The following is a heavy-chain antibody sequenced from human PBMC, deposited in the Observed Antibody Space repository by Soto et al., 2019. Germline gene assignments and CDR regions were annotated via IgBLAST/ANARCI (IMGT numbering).Heavy chain of an antibody. CDR2: IYTSWST. V-gene: IGHV4-4*07. CDR3: ARDGTSLLWFGESSYNYGMDV. CDR1: GGSISSYY. J-gene: IGHJ6*02. D-gene: IGHD3-10*01. Sequence: SETLSLTWTVSGGSISSYYWSWIRQPAGKGMEWIRRIYTSWSTNDNPSLKSRVTMSVDTSKNQFSLKLSSVTAADTAVYYRARDGTSLLWFGESSYNYGMDVWGQGTTVTVSS.